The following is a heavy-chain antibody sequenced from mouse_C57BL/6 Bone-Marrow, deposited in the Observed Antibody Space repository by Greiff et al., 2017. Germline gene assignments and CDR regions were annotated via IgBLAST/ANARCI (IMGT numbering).Heavy chain of an antibody. Sequence: VQLQQPGAELVMPGASVKLSCKASGYTFTSYWMHWVKQRPGQGLEWIGEIDPSDSYTNYNQKFKGKSTLTVDKSSRTAYMQLSSLTSEDSAVYYCARGVYYGSSWYFDVWGTGTTGTVSS. CDR1: GYTFTSYW. V-gene: IGHV1-69*01. CDR2: IDPSDSYT. CDR3: ARGVYYGSSWYFDV. D-gene: IGHD1-1*01. J-gene: IGHJ1*03.